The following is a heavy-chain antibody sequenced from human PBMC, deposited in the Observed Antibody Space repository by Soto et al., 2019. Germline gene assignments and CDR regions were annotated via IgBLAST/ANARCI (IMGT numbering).Heavy chain of an antibody. CDR2: IYYSGST. V-gene: IGHV4-31*03. CDR1: GGSISSGGYY. J-gene: IGHJ5*02. Sequence: QVQLQESGPGLVKPSQTLSLTCTVSGGSISSGGYYWSWIRQHPGKGLEWIGYIYYSGSTYYNPSLKSGDTRSVXTSKNQFSLKLSSVTAADTAVYYCARGNLLNWFDPWGQGTLVTVSS. CDR3: ARGNLLNWFDP.